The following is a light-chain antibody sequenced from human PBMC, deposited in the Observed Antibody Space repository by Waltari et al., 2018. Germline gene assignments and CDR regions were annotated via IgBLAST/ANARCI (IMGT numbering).Light chain of an antibody. CDR1: QSISSW. CDR2: KSS. CDR3: QQYNSYSRT. V-gene: IGKV1-5*03. J-gene: IGKJ1*01. Sequence: DIQMTQSPSTLSASVGDRVTITCRASQSISSWLAWYQQKPGKAPKHLIYKSSSLESGVPSRFSGSGSGTEFTLTISSLQSDDFATYYCQQYNSYSRTFGQGTKVEIK.